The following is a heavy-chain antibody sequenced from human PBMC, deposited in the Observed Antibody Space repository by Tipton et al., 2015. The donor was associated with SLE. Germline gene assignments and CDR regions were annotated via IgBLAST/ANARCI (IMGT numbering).Heavy chain of an antibody. D-gene: IGHD6-13*01. Sequence: SLRLSCAASGFNVSRNYMSWVRQAPGKGLVWVSRINPYGSSTNYADSVEGRFTISRDNAKNSLYLQMNSLRAEDTALYYCAKGGYSSSWYGYFDYWGQGTLVTVSS. CDR1: GFNVSRNY. J-gene: IGHJ4*02. V-gene: IGHV3-74*01. CDR2: INPYGSST. CDR3: AKGGYSSSWYGYFDY.